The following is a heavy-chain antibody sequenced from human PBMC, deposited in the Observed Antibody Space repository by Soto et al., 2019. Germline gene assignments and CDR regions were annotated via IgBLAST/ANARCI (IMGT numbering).Heavy chain of an antibody. J-gene: IGHJ4*02. V-gene: IGHV3-9*01. Sequence: SSGGYYWSWIRQHPGKGLEWVSGISWNSETIDYADSVKGRFTISRDNAKSSLFLQMNSLRPDDTALYYCAKDMKWGGMTTIHYFDSWGQGTLVTVSS. D-gene: IGHD4-17*01. CDR3: AKDMKWGGMTTIHYFDS. CDR1: SSGGYY. CDR2: ISWNSETI.